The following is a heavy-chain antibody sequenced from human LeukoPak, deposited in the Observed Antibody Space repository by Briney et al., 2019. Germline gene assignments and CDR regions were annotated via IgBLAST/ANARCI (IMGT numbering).Heavy chain of an antibody. Sequence: GGSLRLSCAASGLTVSSNYMSWVRQAPGKGLVWVSRINSDGSTTSYADSVKGRFTISRDNAKNTLHLQMNSLRAEDTAVYYCARAISSQFMGAYDYWGQGTLVTVSS. J-gene: IGHJ4*02. CDR2: INSDGSTT. D-gene: IGHD1-26*01. CDR1: GLTVSSNY. V-gene: IGHV3-74*01. CDR3: ARAISSQFMGAYDY.